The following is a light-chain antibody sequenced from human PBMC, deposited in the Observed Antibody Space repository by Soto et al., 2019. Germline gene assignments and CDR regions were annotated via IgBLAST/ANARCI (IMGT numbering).Light chain of an antibody. Sequence: QSVLTQPASVSGSPGLSITISCTGTSSDVGGYNYVSWYQQHPGKAPKLMIYEVSNRPSGVSNRFSGSKSGNTASLTISGLQAEDEADYYCSSYTSSSTRVFGTGTNLTVL. CDR1: SSDVGGYNY. J-gene: IGLJ1*01. CDR3: SSYTSSSTRV. CDR2: EVS. V-gene: IGLV2-14*01.